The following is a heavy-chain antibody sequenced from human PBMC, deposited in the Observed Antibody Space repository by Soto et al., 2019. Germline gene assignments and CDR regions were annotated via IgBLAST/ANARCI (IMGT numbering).Heavy chain of an antibody. J-gene: IGHJ6*02. Sequence: PGESLKISCKVSGYSFTSYWITWVRQMPGKGLEWMGKINPSDSYTNYSPSFQGHVTISADKSISTAYLQWSNLKASDTAMYYCARLGHDYSNSGMDVWGQGTTVTVSS. CDR3: ARLGHDYSNSGMDV. CDR1: GYSFTSYW. CDR2: INPSDSYT. V-gene: IGHV5-10-1*01. D-gene: IGHD4-4*01.